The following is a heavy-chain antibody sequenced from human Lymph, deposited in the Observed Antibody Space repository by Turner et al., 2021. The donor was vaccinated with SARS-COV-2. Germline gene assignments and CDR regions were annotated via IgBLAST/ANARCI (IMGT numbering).Heavy chain of an antibody. CDR1: GFTFSSYA. J-gene: IGHJ4*02. D-gene: IGHD3-10*01. CDR3: AREMGAGSDY. CDR2: ISYDGSNK. V-gene: IGHV3-30*04. Sequence: VQLVESGGGVVQPGRSLRLSCAASGFTFSSYAMHWVRQAPGKGLEGVARISYDGSNKYYADSVKGRFTISRDNSKNTLYLQMNSLRAEDTAVYYCAREMGAGSDYWGQGTLVTVSS.